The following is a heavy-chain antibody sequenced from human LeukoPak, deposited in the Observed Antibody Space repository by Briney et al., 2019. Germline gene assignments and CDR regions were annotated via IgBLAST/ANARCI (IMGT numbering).Heavy chain of an antibody. V-gene: IGHV3-48*04. CDR2: ISRSGSTI. J-gene: IGHJ4*02. Sequence: GGSLRLSCAASGFTFSSYSMNWVRQAPGKGLEWVSYISRSGSTIYYADSVKGRFTISRDNAKNALYLQMNSLRVEDTAVYYCARDPVAARSGFDYWGQGTLVTVSS. CDR1: GFTFSSYS. D-gene: IGHD6-19*01. CDR3: ARDPVAARSGFDY.